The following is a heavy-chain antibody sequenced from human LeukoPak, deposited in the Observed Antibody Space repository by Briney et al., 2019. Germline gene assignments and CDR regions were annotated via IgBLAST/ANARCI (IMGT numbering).Heavy chain of an antibody. V-gene: IGHV4-39*01. CDR3: ARHSGTSGWPYFDS. D-gene: IGHD6-19*01. J-gene: IGHJ4*02. CDR2: IYYSGST. Sequence: PSETLSLTCTVSGGSISSSSYYWGWIRQPPGKGLEWIGSIYYSGSTYYNPSLKSRVTISVDTSKNQFSLKLSSVTAADTAVYYCARHSGTSGWPYFDSWGQGTLVTVSS. CDR1: GGSISSSSYY.